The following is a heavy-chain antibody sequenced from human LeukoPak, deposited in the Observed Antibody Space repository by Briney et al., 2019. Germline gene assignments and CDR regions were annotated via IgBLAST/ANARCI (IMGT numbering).Heavy chain of an antibody. V-gene: IGHV3-49*03. J-gene: IGHJ3*02. CDR3: NRVGKMAGTDAYDI. D-gene: IGHD6-19*01. CDR1: GHPYCEYD. Sequence: GRPQTLSCTTSGHPYCEYDITCLRHAPGKAREGVDFTRTMASGGTREYAASVRGRLTISRDESKDIAYQQKNSMKTEDTAVYYCNRVGKMAGTDAYDIWGQGTMVTVSS. CDR2: TRTMASGGTR.